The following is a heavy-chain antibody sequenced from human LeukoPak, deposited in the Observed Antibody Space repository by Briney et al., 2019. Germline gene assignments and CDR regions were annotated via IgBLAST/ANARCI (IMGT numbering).Heavy chain of an antibody. Sequence: PSETLSLTCAVYGGSFSGYYWSWIRQPPGRGLEWIGEINHSGSTNYNPSLKSRVIVSVDTSKNQFSLNLISVTAADTAVYYCARPVRKRGYYYMDVWGKGTTVTVSS. CDR2: INHSGST. D-gene: IGHD3-10*01. CDR1: GGSFSGYY. CDR3: ARPVRKRGYYYMDV. J-gene: IGHJ6*03. V-gene: IGHV4-34*01.